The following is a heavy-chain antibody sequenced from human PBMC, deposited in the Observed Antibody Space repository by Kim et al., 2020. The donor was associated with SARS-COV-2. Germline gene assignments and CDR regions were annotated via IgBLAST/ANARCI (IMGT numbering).Heavy chain of an antibody. D-gene: IGHD3-10*01. CDR3: ARLFAGSSQLTYYYYYGMDV. CDR1: GYSFTSYW. J-gene: IGHJ6*02. V-gene: IGHV5-51*01. CDR2: IYPGDSDT. Sequence: GESLKISCKGSGYSFTSYWIGWVRQMPGKGLEWMGIIYPGDSDTRYSPSFQGQVTISADKSISTAYLQWSSLKASDTAMYYCARLFAGSSQLTYYYYYGMDVWGQGTTVTVSS.